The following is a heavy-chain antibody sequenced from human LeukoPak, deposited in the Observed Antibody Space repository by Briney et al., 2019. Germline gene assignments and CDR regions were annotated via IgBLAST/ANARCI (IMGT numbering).Heavy chain of an antibody. CDR3: ARQEYQLLLSHWFDP. CDR2: IYYSGST. CDR1: GGSISSSSYY. V-gene: IGHV4-39*01. Sequence: SETLSLTCTVSGGSISSSSYYWGWIRQPPGNGLEWIGSIYYSGSTYYNPSLKSRVTISVDTSKNQFSLKLSSVTAADTAVYYCARQEYQLLLSHWFDPWGQGTLVTVSS. D-gene: IGHD2-2*01. J-gene: IGHJ5*02.